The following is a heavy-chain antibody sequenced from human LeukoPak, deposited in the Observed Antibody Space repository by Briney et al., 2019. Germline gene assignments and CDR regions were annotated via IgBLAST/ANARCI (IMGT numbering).Heavy chain of an antibody. J-gene: IGHJ4*02. CDR3: AKAPVTSCRGAYCYPFDS. CDR1: GFTFSSYG. Sequence: GGSLRLSCAASGFTFSSYGMSWVRQTPGKGLEWVAATSSSDAGTYHADSVRGRFTISRDNSKNTLYLQMNSLRAEDAAVYFCAKAPVTSCRGAYCYPFDSWGQGTLVTVSS. D-gene: IGHD2-21*01. CDR2: TSSSDAGT. V-gene: IGHV3-23*01.